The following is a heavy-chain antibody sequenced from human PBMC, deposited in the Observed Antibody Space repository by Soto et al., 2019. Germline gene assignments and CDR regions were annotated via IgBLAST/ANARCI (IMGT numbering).Heavy chain of an antibody. V-gene: IGHV1-18*01. CDR1: GYTFTSYD. D-gene: IGHD3-3*01. CDR3: ARTAADTFDAWSGAKTADAFDI. J-gene: IGHJ3*02. Sequence: ASVKVSCKASGYTFTSYDISWVRQAPGQGLEWMGWISAYNGNTNYAQKLQGRVTMTTDTSTSTAYMELRSLRSDDTAVYYCARTAADTFDAWSGAKTADAFDIWGQGTMVTVSS. CDR2: ISAYNGNT.